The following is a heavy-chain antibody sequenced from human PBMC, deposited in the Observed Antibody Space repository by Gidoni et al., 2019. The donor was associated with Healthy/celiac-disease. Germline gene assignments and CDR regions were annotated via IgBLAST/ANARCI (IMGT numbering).Heavy chain of an antibody. CDR3: ARADYLDAFDI. CDR1: GGSFSGYY. D-gene: IGHD4-17*01. CDR2: INHSGST. V-gene: IGHV4-34*01. Sequence: QVQLQQWGAGLLKPSETLSLTCAVYGGSFSGYYWSWIRQPPGKGLEWIGEINHSGSTNYNPSLKSRVTISVDTSKNQFSLKLSSVTAADTAVYYCARADYLDAFDIWGQGTMVTVSS. J-gene: IGHJ3*02.